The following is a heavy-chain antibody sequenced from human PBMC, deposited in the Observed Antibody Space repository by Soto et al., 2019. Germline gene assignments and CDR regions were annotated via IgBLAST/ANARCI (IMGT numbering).Heavy chain of an antibody. CDR1: GYTFTGYY. Sequence: ASVKVSCKASGYTFTGYYMHWVRQAPGQGLEWMGWINPNSGGTNYAQKFQGRVTMTRDTSISTAYMELSRLRSDDTAVYYCARVDGYNPILNWFDPWGPGTLVTVSS. J-gene: IGHJ5*02. V-gene: IGHV1-2*02. D-gene: IGHD5-12*01. CDR3: ARVDGYNPILNWFDP. CDR2: INPNSGGT.